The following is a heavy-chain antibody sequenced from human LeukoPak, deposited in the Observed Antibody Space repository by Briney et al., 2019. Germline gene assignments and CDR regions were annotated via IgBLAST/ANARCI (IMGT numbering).Heavy chain of an antibody. CDR2: ISSSSSTI. CDR1: GFTFSRYG. V-gene: IGHV3-48*02. D-gene: IGHD4-17*01. J-gene: IGHJ4*02. Sequence: GGSLRLSCAASGFTFSRYGMNWVRQAPGKGLDWLSYISSSSSTIYYADSVKGRLTISRDNAKNSLYLQMNSLRDEDTAVFYCARDRNPYADYSGNDYWGQGTLVTVSS. CDR3: ARDRNPYADYSGNDY.